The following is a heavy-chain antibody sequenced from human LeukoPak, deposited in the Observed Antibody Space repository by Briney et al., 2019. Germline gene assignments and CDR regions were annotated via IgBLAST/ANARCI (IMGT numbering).Heavy chain of an antibody. V-gene: IGHV1-46*01. CDR3: ARGFGVVINDKNYYYYYGMDV. D-gene: IGHD3-3*01. Sequence: ASVKVSCKASGYTFTSYYMHWVRQAPGQGLEWMGIINPSGGSTNYAQKFQGRVTITADESTSTAYMELSSLRSEDTAVYYCARGFGVVINDKNYYYYYGMDVWGQGTTVTVSS. CDR1: GYTFTSYY. CDR2: INPSGGST. J-gene: IGHJ6*02.